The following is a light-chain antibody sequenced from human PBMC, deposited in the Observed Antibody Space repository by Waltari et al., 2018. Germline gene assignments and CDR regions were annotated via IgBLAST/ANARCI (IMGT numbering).Light chain of an antibody. Sequence: YVLTQPPSVSVDPGKTARLTCGGDNIGSKSVNWYQQKPGQAPVLVMFYDSDRPSEIPDRFSGSNSGNTATLTISWVEAGDEADYHCQVWDDVTDSGVFGGGTKLTVL. V-gene: IGLV3-21*04. CDR3: QVWDDVTDSGV. CDR1: NIGSKS. J-gene: IGLJ3*02. CDR2: YDS.